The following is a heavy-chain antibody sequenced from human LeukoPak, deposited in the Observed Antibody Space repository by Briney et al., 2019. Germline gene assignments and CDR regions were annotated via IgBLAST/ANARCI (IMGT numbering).Heavy chain of an antibody. J-gene: IGHJ4*02. CDR3: ARDRRGIAARPAYFDY. V-gene: IGHV4-39*07. D-gene: IGHD6-6*01. CDR1: GGSISSSSYY. Sequence: PSETLSLTCTVSGGSISSSSYYWGWLRQPPGEGLEWIGSIYYSGSTYYNPSLKSRVTISVDTSKNQFSLKLSSVTAADTAVHYCARDRRGIAARPAYFDYWGQGTLVTVSS. CDR2: IYYSGST.